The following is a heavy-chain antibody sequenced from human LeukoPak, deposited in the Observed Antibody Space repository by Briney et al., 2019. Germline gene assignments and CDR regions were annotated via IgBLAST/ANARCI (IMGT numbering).Heavy chain of an antibody. CDR1: GGTLNSYA. CDR2: IIPIFGTA. D-gene: IGHD2-2*01. V-gene: IGHV1-69*06. CDR3: ARVRHQLRPTYYYYYMDV. Sequence: ASVKVSCKASGGTLNSYAISWVRQAPGQGLEWMGGIIPIFGTANYAQKFQGRVTNTADKSTSTAYMELSSLRSEDTAVYYCARVRHQLRPTYYYYYMDVWGKGTTVTVSS. J-gene: IGHJ6*03.